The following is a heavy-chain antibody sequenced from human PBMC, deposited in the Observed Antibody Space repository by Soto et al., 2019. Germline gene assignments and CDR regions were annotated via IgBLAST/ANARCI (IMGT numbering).Heavy chain of an antibody. Sequence: SQTLSLTWTFSGDSLTSYYWRWIRRPPGKGLEWIGYFYYSGSTNSNPSLERRFSISVDTSKKQFSLTITSVTAAVTAAYYLGRGHPDSTGWALWGQGSLVTVS. CDR3: GRGHPDSTGWAL. CDR1: GDSLTSYY. D-gene: IGHD6-19*01. J-gene: IGHJ4*02. CDR2: FYYSGST. V-gene: IGHV4-59*01.